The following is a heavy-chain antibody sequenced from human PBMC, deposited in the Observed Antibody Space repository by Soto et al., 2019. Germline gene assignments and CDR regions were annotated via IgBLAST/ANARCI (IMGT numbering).Heavy chain of an antibody. CDR3: ARHEGYYGSPAAGLFDY. Sequence: EVQLVQSGAEVKKPGESLKISCKGSGYSFTSYWIGWVRQMPGKGLEWMGIIYPGDSDTRYSPSFQGQVTISADKSITTAYQQWSSWKASDTAMYYCARHEGYYGSPAAGLFDYWGQGTLVTVSS. J-gene: IGHJ4*02. CDR2: IYPGDSDT. CDR1: GYSFTSYW. D-gene: IGHD3-10*01. V-gene: IGHV5-51*01.